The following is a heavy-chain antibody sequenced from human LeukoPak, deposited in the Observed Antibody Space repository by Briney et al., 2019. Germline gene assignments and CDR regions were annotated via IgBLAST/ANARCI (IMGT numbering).Heavy chain of an antibody. D-gene: IGHD5-18*01. CDR3: ARQPANTAAFDI. CDR2: IFYTGGEI. Sequence: PSETLSLTCSVSGGSINGYYWSWIRQAPGTGLEWIGYIFYTGGEINYNRSLKSRLTISVDTSKNQFSLMLTSVTAADTAVYYCARQPANTAAFDIWAPGTMVTVS. V-gene: IGHV4-59*08. J-gene: IGHJ3*02. CDR1: GGSINGYY.